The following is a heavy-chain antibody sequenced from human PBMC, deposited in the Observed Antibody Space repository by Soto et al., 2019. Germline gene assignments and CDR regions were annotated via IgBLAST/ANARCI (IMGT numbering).Heavy chain of an antibody. CDR3: AKGRIAAALPWI. CDR2: ISGSGGST. D-gene: IGHD6-13*01. CDR1: GFTFSSYA. J-gene: IGHJ3*02. V-gene: IGHV3-23*01. Sequence: VGSLRLSCAASGFTFSSYAMIWVRQAPGKGLEWVSAISGSGGSTYYADSVRGRFTISRDNSKNTLYLQMNSLRAEDTAVYYCAKGRIAAALPWIWGQGTMVTVSS.